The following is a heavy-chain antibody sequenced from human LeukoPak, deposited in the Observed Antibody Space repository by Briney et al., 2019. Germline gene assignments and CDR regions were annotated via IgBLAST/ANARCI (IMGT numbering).Heavy chain of an antibody. CDR2: IKYDGSST. CDR1: GFTFSNSW. CDR3: ARGGPYSSSSLDY. V-gene: IGHV3-74*01. D-gene: IGHD6-6*01. Sequence: GGSLRLSCAASGFTFSNSWMYWVRQTPDKGLVWVSRIKYDGSSTVYADSVKGRFTISRDNAKNTLNLQMNSLRAEDTAVYYCARGGPYSSSSLDYWGQGTLVTVSS. J-gene: IGHJ4*02.